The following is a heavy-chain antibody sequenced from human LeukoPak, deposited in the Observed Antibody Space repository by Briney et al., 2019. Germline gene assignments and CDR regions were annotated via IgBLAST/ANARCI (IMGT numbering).Heavy chain of an antibody. J-gene: IGHJ4*02. CDR1: GGSFSGHY. CDR2: INHGGST. D-gene: IGHD6-13*01. CDR3: ARGRYVTTRGGAAAGFLDY. Sequence: SETLSLTCAVYGGSFSGHYWNWIRQPPGKGLEWIGEINHGGSTNYNPSLKSRVTISVDTSQKQFSLRLSSVTAADTAVYYCARGRYVTTRGGAAAGFLDYWGQGTLVTVST. V-gene: IGHV4-34*01.